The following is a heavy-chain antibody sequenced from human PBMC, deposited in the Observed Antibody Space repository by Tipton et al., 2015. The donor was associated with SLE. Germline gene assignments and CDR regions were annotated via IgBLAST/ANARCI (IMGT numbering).Heavy chain of an antibody. CDR3: ARKVSVPAWGDYFDY. Sequence: TLSLTCAVSGYSISIDYYWGWIRQPPGKGLGWIGSIYHSGSIYYNPSSESRVTLSIDTSKNQFSLKLTSVTAADTAVYYCARKVSVPAWGDYFDYWGLGTRVIVSS. CDR1: GYSISIDYY. V-gene: IGHV4-38-2*01. CDR2: IYHSGSI. D-gene: IGHD3-16*01. J-gene: IGHJ4*02.